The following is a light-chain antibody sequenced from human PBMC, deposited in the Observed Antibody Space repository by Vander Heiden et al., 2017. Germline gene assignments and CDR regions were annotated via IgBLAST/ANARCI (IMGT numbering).Light chain of an antibody. CDR3: QKYNSAPLT. V-gene: IGKV1-27*01. CDR2: AAS. J-gene: IGKJ4*01. CDR1: KGISNY. Sequence: DIQMTQSPSSLSASVGDRVTITCRASKGISNYLAWYQQKPGKVPKLLIYAASTLQSGVPPRFSGSGSGTDFTLTISSLQPEDVATYYCQKYNSAPLTFGGGTKVEIK.